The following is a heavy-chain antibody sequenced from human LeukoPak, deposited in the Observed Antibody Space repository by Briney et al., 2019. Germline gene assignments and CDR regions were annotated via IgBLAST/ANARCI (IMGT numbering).Heavy chain of an antibody. CDR3: AREGGKGYCSGGSCYSGDLGDY. Sequence: KSSETLSLTCAVYGGSFSGYYWSWIRQPPGKGLEWIGEINHSGSTNYNPSLKSRVTISVDTSKNQFSLKLSSVTAADTAVYYCAREGGKGYCSGGSCYSGDLGDYWGQGTLVTVSS. CDR1: GGSFSGYY. V-gene: IGHV4-34*01. CDR2: INHSGST. D-gene: IGHD2-15*01. J-gene: IGHJ4*02.